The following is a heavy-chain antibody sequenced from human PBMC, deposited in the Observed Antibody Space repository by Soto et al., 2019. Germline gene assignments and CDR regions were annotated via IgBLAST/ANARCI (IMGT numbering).Heavy chain of an antibody. Sequence: GGSLKISCAASGFTFSSYAMHWVRQAPGKGLEWVAVISYDGSNKYYADSVKGRFTISRDNSKNTLYLQMNSLRAEDTAVYYCARDLRAAAGTVFDYWGQGTLVTVSS. CDR2: ISYDGSNK. CDR3: ARDLRAAAGTVFDY. J-gene: IGHJ4*02. CDR1: GFTFSSYA. V-gene: IGHV3-30-3*01. D-gene: IGHD6-13*01.